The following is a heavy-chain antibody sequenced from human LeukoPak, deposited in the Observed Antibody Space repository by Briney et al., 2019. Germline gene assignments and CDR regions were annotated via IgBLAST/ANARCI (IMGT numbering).Heavy chain of an antibody. CDR3: ARFLSVAGGVDRDY. CDR1: GYTFTSYD. CDR2: MNPNSGNT. D-gene: IGHD3-16*01. V-gene: IGHV1-8*01. Sequence: ASVKVSCKASGYTFTSYDINWVRQATGQGLEWMGWMNPNSGNTGYAQKFRGRVTMTRNTSISTAYMELSSLRSEDTAVYYCARFLSVAGGVDRDYWGQGTLVTVSS. J-gene: IGHJ4*02.